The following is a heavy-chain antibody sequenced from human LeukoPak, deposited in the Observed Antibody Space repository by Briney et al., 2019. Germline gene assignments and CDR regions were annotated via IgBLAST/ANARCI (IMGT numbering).Heavy chain of an antibody. J-gene: IGHJ4*02. V-gene: IGHV3-21*01. CDR1: GFTFSSYS. Sequence: GGTLRLSCAASGFTFSSYSINWVRQAPGKGLEWVSSISSGSGYIYYADSVKGRFTISRDDAKSSLYLQMNSLRADDTAVYYCARDGWPGSSYYRPFDYWGQGTLVTVSS. D-gene: IGHD6-13*01. CDR2: ISSGSGYI. CDR3: ARDGWPGSSYYRPFDY.